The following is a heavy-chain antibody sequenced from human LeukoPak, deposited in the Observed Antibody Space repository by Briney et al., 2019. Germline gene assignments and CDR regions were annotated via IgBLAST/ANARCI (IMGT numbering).Heavy chain of an antibody. V-gene: IGHV1-69*13. CDR1: GGTFSSYA. D-gene: IGHD2-21*01. J-gene: IGHJ4*02. CDR2: IIPIFGTA. Sequence: SVKVFCKASGGTFSSYAISWVRQAPGQGLEWMGGIIPIFGTANYAQKFQGRVTITADESTSTAYMELSSLRSEDTAVYYCARGGRRARVIATPFDYWGQGTLVTVSS. CDR3: ARGGRRARVIATPFDY.